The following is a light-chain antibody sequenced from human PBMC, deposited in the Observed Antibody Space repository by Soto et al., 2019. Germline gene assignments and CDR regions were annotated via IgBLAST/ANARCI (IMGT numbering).Light chain of an antibody. CDR1: QSISTY. J-gene: IGKJ1*01. CDR2: SAS. Sequence: DIQMTQSPSSLSASVGDRVIITCRASQSISTYLNWYQQKPGKAPKLLIYSASSLQSGVPPRFSGRRSGADFTLTIESLQPEDFATYYCQQSYTSPPTFGQGTKVDIK. V-gene: IGKV1-39*01. CDR3: QQSYTSPPT.